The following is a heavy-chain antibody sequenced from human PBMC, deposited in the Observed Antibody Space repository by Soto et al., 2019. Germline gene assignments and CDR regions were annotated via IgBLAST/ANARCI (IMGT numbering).Heavy chain of an antibody. Sequence: QITLKESGPTLVKPTQTLTLTCTFSGFSLSTSGVGVGWIRQPPGKALEWLALIYWDDDKRYSPSLKSRLTIPKDTTKNQVVLTMTNMDPVDTATYYCARGYSYGSSGYTYWYFDLWGRGTLVTVSS. CDR3: ARGYSYGSSGYTYWYFDL. V-gene: IGHV2-5*02. CDR1: GFSLSTSGVG. CDR2: IYWDDDK. D-gene: IGHD3-22*01. J-gene: IGHJ2*01.